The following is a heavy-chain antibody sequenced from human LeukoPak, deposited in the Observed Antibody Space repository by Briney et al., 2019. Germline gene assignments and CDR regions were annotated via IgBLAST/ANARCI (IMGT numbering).Heavy chain of an antibody. J-gene: IGHJ4*02. CDR2: IYYSGST. CDR1: GGSISSSSYY. CDR3: ARDLYDILTGYQQQFDY. Sequence: PSETLSLTCTVSGGSISSSSYYWGWIRQPPRKGLEWIGSIYYSGSTYYNPSLKSRVTISVDTSKNQFSLKLSSVTAADTAVYYCARDLYDILTGYQQQFDYWGQGTLVTVSS. D-gene: IGHD3-9*01. V-gene: IGHV4-39*07.